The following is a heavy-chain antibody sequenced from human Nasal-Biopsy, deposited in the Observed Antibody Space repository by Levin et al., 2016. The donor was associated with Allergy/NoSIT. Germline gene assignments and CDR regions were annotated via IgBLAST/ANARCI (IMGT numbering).Heavy chain of an antibody. CDR2: MHPNGVDT. CDR1: GYSFTGYA. D-gene: IGHD3-10*02. CDR3: ARGRGYVLDH. J-gene: IGHJ4*02. Sequence: ASVKVSCKASGYSFTGYALDWVRQAPGQGLEWMGLMHPNGVDTVYAQKFQDRVTMTRDSSKSTAFMELRSLGSEDTAIYYCARGRGYVLDHWGQGTLVTVST. V-gene: IGHV1-8*01.